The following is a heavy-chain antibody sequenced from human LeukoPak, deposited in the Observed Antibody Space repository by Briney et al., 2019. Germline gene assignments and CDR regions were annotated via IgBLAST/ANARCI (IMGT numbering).Heavy chain of an antibody. CDR1: GFAFSSYL. J-gene: IGHJ5*02. V-gene: IGHV3-74*01. D-gene: IGHD2-15*01. Sequence: QPGGSLRLSCAASGFAFSSYLMHWVRQAPGQGLVWVSRIRNDGHDTSYADSVKGRFTISRDNAKNTVYLQMNSLRAEDMAVYYCARDLDEDPYDWFDPWGQGTLVTVSS. CDR2: IRNDGHDT. CDR3: ARDLDEDPYDWFDP.